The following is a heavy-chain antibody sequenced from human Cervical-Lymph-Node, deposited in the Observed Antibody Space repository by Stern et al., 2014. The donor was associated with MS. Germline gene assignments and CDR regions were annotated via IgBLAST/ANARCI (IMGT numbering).Heavy chain of an antibody. V-gene: IGHV5-51*01. Sequence: EVHLVESGAEVKKPGESLKLSCKGSGYSFTTNWIAWVRQLPGKGLEWMSIIYPGDSDTRYSPSFQGQVTITADKSISTAYLQWSSLKASDTAMYYCARDYGDYAFDYWGQGTLVTVSS. J-gene: IGHJ4*02. CDR3: ARDYGDYAFDY. CDR1: GYSFTTNW. CDR2: IYPGDSDT. D-gene: IGHD4-17*01.